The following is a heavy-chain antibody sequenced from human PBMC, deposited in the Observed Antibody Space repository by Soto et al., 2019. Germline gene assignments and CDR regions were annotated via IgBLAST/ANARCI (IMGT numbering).Heavy chain of an antibody. J-gene: IGHJ4*02. V-gene: IGHV4-59*01. CDR3: ARALAAVPRAFDY. CDR1: GGSISSYF. Sequence: QVQLQESGPGLLKPSETLSLTCTVSGGSISSYFYIWVRQPPGKGLEWIGSVYYTGTTDYNPSLKSRVTISVDASKTQFSLTLRSVTAADTAVYYCARALAAVPRAFDYWGRGTLVTVSS. CDR2: VYYTGTT. D-gene: IGHD6-13*01.